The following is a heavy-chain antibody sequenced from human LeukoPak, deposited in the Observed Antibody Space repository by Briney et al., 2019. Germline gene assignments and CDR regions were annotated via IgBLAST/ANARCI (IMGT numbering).Heavy chain of an antibody. CDR2: ISSSGYII. CDR3: ARDRGWRSYFDY. J-gene: IGHJ4*02. CDR1: GFSFSSYE. V-gene: IGHV3-48*03. D-gene: IGHD3-10*01. Sequence: GGSLRLSCAASGFSFSSYEMNWVRQAPGKGLEWVSYISSSGYIIFYADSVKGRFTISRDNAKNSLYLQMNSLRAEDTAVYYCARDRGWRSYFDYWGQGTLVTVSS.